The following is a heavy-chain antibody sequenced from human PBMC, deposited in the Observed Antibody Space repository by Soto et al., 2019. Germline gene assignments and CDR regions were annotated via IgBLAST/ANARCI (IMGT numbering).Heavy chain of an antibody. V-gene: IGHV1-69*12. CDR1: GGTFSSYA. CDR3: ASGYCSGGSCYLGFDY. D-gene: IGHD2-15*01. Sequence: QVQLVQSGAEVKKPGSSVKVSCKASGGTFSSYAISWVRQAPRQGLEWMGGIIPIFGTANYAQKFQGRVTITADESTSTAYMELSSLRSEDTAVYYCASGYCSGGSCYLGFDYWGQGTLVTVSS. CDR2: IIPIFGTA. J-gene: IGHJ4*02.